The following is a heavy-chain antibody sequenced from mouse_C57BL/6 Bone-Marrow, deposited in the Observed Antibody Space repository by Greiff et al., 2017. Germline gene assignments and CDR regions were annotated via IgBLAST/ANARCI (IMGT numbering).Heavy chain of an antibody. Sequence: QVQLQQPGAELVRPGTSVKLSCKASGYTFTSYWMHWVKQRPGQGLEWIGVIDPSDSYTNYNQKFKGKATLTVDTSSSTAYMQLSSLTSEDSAVYYCARYDLTTVVQSGWGQGASVTVSS. J-gene: IGHJ4*01. D-gene: IGHD1-1*01. CDR1: GYTFTSYW. CDR3: ARYDLTTVVQSG. CDR2: IDPSDSYT. V-gene: IGHV1-59*01.